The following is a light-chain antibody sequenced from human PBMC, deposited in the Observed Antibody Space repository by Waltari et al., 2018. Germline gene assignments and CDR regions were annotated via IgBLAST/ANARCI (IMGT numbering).Light chain of an antibody. CDR1: QSVTTN. Sequence: EIVMTQSPATLSVSPGERAILSCRASQSVTTNLAWYQQKPGQAPRLRIDGASTRATDIPARFSGSGSGTEFTLTISSLQSEDFAVYYCHQYNDGPPFNFGQGTKLEIK. CDR2: GAS. V-gene: IGKV3-15*01. J-gene: IGKJ2*01. CDR3: HQYNDGPPFN.